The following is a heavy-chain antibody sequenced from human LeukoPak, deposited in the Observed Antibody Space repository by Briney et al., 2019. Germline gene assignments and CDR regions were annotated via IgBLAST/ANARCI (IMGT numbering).Heavy chain of an antibody. CDR2: INPSGGST. CDR3: ARYSSGFRGEDY. J-gene: IGHJ4*02. V-gene: IGHV1-46*01. D-gene: IGHD6-19*01. CDR1: GYTFIGYY. Sequence: ASVKVSCKTSGYTFIGYYMHWVRQAPGQGLEWMGIINPSGGSTSYAQKFQGRVTMTRDMSTSTVYMELSSLRSEDTAVYYCARYSSGFRGEDYWGQGTLVTVSS.